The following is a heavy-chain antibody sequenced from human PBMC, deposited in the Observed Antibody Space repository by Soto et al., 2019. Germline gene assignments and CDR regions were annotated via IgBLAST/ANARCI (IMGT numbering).Heavy chain of an antibody. CDR2: INHSGST. D-gene: IGHD3-10*01. CDR1: GGSFSGYY. J-gene: IGHJ5*02. CDR3: ARGNGSGSYYGYWFDP. Sequence: QVQLQQWGAGLLKPSETLSLTCAVYGGSFSGYYWSWIRQPPGKGLEWIGEINHSGSTNYNPSLKSRVTISLDTSKNQFSLKLSAVTAADTAVYYCARGNGSGSYYGYWFDPWGQGTLVTVSS. V-gene: IGHV4-34*01.